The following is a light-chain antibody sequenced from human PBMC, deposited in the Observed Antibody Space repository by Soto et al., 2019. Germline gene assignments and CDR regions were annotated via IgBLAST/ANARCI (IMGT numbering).Light chain of an antibody. J-gene: IGLJ2*01. CDR1: SSDVGGYNY. V-gene: IGLV2-11*01. CDR2: DVN. CDR3: CSYAASYNVI. Sequence: QSALTQPASVSGPPGQSITISCTGTSSDVGGYNYVSWYQQHPGKAPKLMIYDVNKRPSGVPARFSGSKSGNTASLTISGLQTEDEADYYCCSYAASYNVIFGGGTKLTVL.